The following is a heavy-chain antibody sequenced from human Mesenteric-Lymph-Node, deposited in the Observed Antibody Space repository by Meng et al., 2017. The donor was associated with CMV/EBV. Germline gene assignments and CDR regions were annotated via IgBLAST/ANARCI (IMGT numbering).Heavy chain of an antibody. D-gene: IGHD2-2*01. CDR1: GFSLSTSGMC. Sequence: SGPTLVKPTQTLTLTCTFSGFSLSTSGMCVSWVRQPPGKALEWLALIDWDDDKYYSTSLKTRLTISKDTSKNQVVLTMTNMDPVGTATYYCARSRQLPGGFWFDPWGQGTLVTVSS. J-gene: IGHJ5*02. V-gene: IGHV2-70*20. CDR2: IDWDDDK. CDR3: ARSRQLPGGFWFDP.